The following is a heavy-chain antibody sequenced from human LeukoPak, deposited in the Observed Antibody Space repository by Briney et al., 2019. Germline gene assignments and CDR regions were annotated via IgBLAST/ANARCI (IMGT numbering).Heavy chain of an antibody. J-gene: IGHJ4*02. Sequence: PGGSLRLSCAASGFTFSSYSMNWVRQAPGKGLEWVSSISSSSSYIYYADSVKGRFTISRDNAKNSLYLQMNSLRAEDTAVYYCARDRVTTGGGDYWGQGTLVTVSS. CDR3: ARDRVTTGGGDY. D-gene: IGHD4-11*01. V-gene: IGHV3-21*01. CDR1: GFTFSSYS. CDR2: ISSSSSYI.